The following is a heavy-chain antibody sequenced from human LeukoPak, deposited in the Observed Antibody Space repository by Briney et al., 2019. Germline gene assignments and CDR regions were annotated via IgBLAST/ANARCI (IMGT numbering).Heavy chain of an antibody. CDR2: IWYDGSNK. V-gene: IGHV3-33*01. J-gene: IGHJ4*02. Sequence: GGSLRLSCAASGFTFSSYGMHWVRQAPGKGREWGAVIWYDGSNKYYADSVKGRFTISRDNSKNTLYLQMNSLRAEDTAVYYCARDRWDSSSWYWDFDYWGQGTLVTVSS. CDR3: ARDRWDSSSWYWDFDY. CDR1: GFTFSSYG. D-gene: IGHD6-13*01.